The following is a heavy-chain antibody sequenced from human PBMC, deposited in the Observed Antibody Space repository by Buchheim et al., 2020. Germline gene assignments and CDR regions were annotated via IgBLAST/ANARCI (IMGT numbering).Heavy chain of an antibody. J-gene: IGHJ4*02. CDR3: ARKSQIAYCGGDCYSYYFDY. D-gene: IGHD2-21*02. Sequence: EVQLAESGGGLVKPGGSLRLSCAASGFTFSSYSMNWVRQAPGKGLEWVSSISSSSSYIYYADSVKGRFTISRDNAKNSLYLQMNSLRAEDTAVYYCARKSQIAYCGGDCYSYYFDYWGQGTL. V-gene: IGHV3-21*01. CDR1: GFTFSSYS. CDR2: ISSSSSYI.